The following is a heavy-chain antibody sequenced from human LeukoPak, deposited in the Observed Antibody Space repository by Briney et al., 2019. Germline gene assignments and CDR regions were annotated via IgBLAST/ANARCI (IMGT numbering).Heavy chain of an antibody. J-gene: IGHJ4*02. V-gene: IGHV3-30-3*01. CDR3: AREKEAPFDY. Sequence: GRSLRLSCAASGFXFSSYAMHWVRQAPGKGLEWVAVISYDGSNKYYADSVKGRFTISRDNSKNTLYLQMNSLRAEDTAVYYCAREKEAPFDYWGQGTLVTVSS. CDR2: ISYDGSNK. CDR1: GFXFSSYA.